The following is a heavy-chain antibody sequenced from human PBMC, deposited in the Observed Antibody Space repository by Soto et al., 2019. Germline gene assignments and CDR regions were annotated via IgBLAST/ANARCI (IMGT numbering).Heavy chain of an antibody. CDR2: IYYSGST. CDR1: GDSITRGAPY. J-gene: IGHJ4*02. D-gene: IGHD2-2*01. CDR3: ARGTRCSSTSCHLPVDY. Sequence: SETRSLDCTVCGDSITRGAPYLRWIRPPPGKGLEWIGYIYYSGSTYYNPSLKSRVTISVDTSKNQFSLKLSSVTAADTAVYYCARGTRCSSTSCHLPVDYWGQGTLVTVSS. V-gene: IGHV4-30-4*01.